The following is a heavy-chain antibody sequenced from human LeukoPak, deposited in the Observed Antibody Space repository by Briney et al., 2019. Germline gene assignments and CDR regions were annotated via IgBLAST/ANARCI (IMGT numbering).Heavy chain of an antibody. CDR1: GGTFSGYA. J-gene: IGHJ6*02. CDR2: IIPIFGIA. Sequence: LVKVSCKASGGTFSGYAISWVRQAPGQGLEWMGRIIPIFGIANYAQKFQGRVTIAADKSTSTAYMELSSLRSEDTAVYYCARSSVTAIIYYYYGMDVWGQGTTVTVSS. CDR3: ARSSVTAIIYYYYGMDV. V-gene: IGHV1-69*04. D-gene: IGHD2-21*02.